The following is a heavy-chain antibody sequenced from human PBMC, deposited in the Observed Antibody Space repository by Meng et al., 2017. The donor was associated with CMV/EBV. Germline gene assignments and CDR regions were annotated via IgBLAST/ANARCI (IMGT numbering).Heavy chain of an antibody. Sequence: VQSGVGGKKPGSTVEVSCKASGSTFSSYAISWVLQAPGQGLEWIGGIIPIFGTANYAQKFQGRVTITADESTSTAYMELSSLRSEDTAVYYCARQLRLGELSPIDYWGQGTLVTVSS. D-gene: IGHD3-16*02. CDR1: GSTFSSYA. CDR2: IIPIFGTA. CDR3: ARQLRLGELSPIDY. J-gene: IGHJ4*02. V-gene: IGHV1-69*01.